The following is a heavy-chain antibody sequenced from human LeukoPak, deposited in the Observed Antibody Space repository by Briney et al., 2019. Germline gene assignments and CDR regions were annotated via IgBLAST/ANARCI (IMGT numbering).Heavy chain of an antibody. CDR1: GYTFTGYY. J-gene: IGHJ5*02. Sequence: ASVKVSCKASGYTFTGYYMHWVRQAPGQGLEWMGWINPNSGGTNYAQKFQGRVTMTRDTSISTAYMELSRLRSDDTAVYYCARGYGPGSYDHNWFDPWGRGTLVTVSS. CDR2: INPNSGGT. D-gene: IGHD3-10*01. CDR3: ARGYGPGSYDHNWFDP. V-gene: IGHV1-2*02.